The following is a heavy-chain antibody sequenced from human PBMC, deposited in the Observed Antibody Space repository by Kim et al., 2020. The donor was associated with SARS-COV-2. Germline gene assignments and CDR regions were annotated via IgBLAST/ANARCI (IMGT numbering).Heavy chain of an antibody. CDR1: GGSISSSSYY. V-gene: IGHV4-39*01. J-gene: IGHJ5*02. D-gene: IGHD2-2*01. CDR3: ARRVGGFDP. Sequence: ETLSLTCTVSGGSISSSSYYWGWIRQPPGKGLEWIGSIYYSGSTYYNPSLKSRVTISVDTSKNQFSLKLSSVTAADTAVYYCARRVGGFDPWGQGTLVTVSS. CDR2: IYYSGST.